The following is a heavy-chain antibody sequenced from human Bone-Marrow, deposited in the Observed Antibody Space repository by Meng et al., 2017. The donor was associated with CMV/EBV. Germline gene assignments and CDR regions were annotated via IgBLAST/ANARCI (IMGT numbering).Heavy chain of an antibody. J-gene: IGHJ5*02. CDR2: IRYDGSNK. CDR1: GFTFSSYG. D-gene: IGHD6-6*01. V-gene: IGHV3-30*02. CDR3: ARDHARSSLFDP. Sequence: GGSLRLSCAASGFTFSSYGMHWVRQAPGKGLEWVAFIRYDGSNKYYADSVKGRFTISRDNSKNTLYLQMNSLRAEDTAVYYCARDHARSSLFDPWGQGTLVTVSS.